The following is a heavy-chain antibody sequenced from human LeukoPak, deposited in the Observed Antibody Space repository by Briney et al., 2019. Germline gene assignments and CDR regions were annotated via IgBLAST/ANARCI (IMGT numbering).Heavy chain of an antibody. CDR1: GYTFTGYY. CDR2: INPNSGGT. D-gene: IGHD1-26*01. V-gene: IGHV1-2*02. J-gene: IGHJ4*02. CDR3: ARETGATWVYFDY. Sequence: ASVKVSCKASGYTFTGYYMHWVRQAPGQGLEWMGWINPNSGGTSYAQKFQGRVTMTRDTSISTAYMELGRLRSDDTAVYYCARETGATWVYFDYWGQGTLVTVSS.